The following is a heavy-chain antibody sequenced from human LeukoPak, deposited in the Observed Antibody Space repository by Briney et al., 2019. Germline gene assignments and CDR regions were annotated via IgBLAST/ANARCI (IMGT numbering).Heavy chain of an antibody. D-gene: IGHD1-7*01. V-gene: IGHV3-7*01. CDR2: MKQDGSER. CDR1: GFTFSGFS. Sequence: GGSLRLSCAASGFTFSGFSMSWVRQSPTKGLEWVANMKQDGSERYYVDSVKGRFTISRDNAKNSLSLQMNNLRVEDTAVYYCARAGGHWHYVYWGQGTVVTVSS. J-gene: IGHJ4*02. CDR3: ARAGGHWHYVY.